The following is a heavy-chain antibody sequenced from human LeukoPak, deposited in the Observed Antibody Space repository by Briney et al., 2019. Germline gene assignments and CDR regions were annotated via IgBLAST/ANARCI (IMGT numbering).Heavy chain of an antibody. CDR2: INWYGGST. CDR3: ARDFDYGSGSYYTPGFDY. D-gene: IGHD3-10*01. V-gene: IGHV3-20*04. J-gene: IGHJ4*02. Sequence: GGSLRLSCAASGFTFDDYGMSWVRQAPGKGLEWVSGINWYGGSTGYADSVKGRFTISRDNAKNSLYLQMNSLRAEDTALYYCARDFDYGSGSYYTPGFDYWGQGTLVTVSS. CDR1: GFTFDDYG.